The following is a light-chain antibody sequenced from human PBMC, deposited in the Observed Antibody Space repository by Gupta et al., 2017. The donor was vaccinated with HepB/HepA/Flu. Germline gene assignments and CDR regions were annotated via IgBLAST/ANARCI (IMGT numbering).Light chain of an antibody. CDR2: DAS. CDR3: QQRSNWVT. J-gene: IGKJ4*01. Sequence: EIVLTQSPATLSLSPGERATLSCRASQNVRTYLAWYQQKPGQAPRLLIYDASTRATDIPARCSGSGSGTDFTLTISSLEPEDFAVYYCQQRSNWVTFGGGTKVEIK. V-gene: IGKV3-11*01. CDR1: QNVRTY.